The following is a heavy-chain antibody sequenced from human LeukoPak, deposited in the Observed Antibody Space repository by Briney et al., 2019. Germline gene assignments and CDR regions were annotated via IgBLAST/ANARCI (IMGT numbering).Heavy chain of an antibody. CDR2: IIPIYGTP. CDR1: GGTLSGYA. D-gene: IGHD3-3*02. V-gene: IGHV1-69*05. J-gene: IGHJ6*03. Sequence: ASVKVSCKASGGTLSGYAISWVRQAPGQGLEWMGGIIPIYGTPHSARKFQGRVTITTDESTSTAFMDLSSLRSEDTAVYYCARGKLGYYYYHMDAWGKGTTVTVSS. CDR3: ARGKLGYYYYHMDA.